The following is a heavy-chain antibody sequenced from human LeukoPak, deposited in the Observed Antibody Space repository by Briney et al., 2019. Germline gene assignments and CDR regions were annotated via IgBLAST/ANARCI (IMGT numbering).Heavy chain of an antibody. V-gene: IGHV3-7*04. CDR1: GFTFSSYA. CDR3: ARGRPTPGTDY. Sequence: PGGSLRLSCAASGFTFSSYAMSWVRQAPGKGLEWVATIKQDGDEEYYGASVKGRFTISRDNANKSLYLQMSSLRVEDTAVYYCARGRPTPGTDYWGQGTLVTVSS. D-gene: IGHD6-13*01. CDR2: IKQDGDEE. J-gene: IGHJ4*02.